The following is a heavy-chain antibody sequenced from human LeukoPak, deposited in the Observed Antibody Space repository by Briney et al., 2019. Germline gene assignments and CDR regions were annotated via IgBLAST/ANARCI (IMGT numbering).Heavy chain of an antibody. V-gene: IGHV4-39*07. J-gene: IGHJ5*02. CDR2: IYYSGST. D-gene: IGHD1-26*01. Sequence: SETLSLTCTVSGGSISSSSYYWGWIRQPPGKGLEWIGSIYYSGSTYYNPSLKSRVTISVDRSKNQFSLELTSLTAADTAVYYCARDGRAADPWGQGTLVTVSS. CDR1: GGSISSSSYY. CDR3: ARDGRAADP.